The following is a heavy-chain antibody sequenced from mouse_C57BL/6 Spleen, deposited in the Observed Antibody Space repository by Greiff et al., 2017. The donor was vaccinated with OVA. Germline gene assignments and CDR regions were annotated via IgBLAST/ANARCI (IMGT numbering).Heavy chain of an antibody. Sequence: QVQLQQSGPELVKPGASVKISCKASGYAFSSSWMNWVKQRPGKGLEWIGRIYPGDGDTNYNGKFKGKATLTADKSSSTAYMQLSSLTSEDSAVYFCARGDYGSPFAYWGQGTLDTVSA. V-gene: IGHV1-82*01. D-gene: IGHD1-1*01. CDR2: IYPGDGDT. CDR3: ARGDYGSPFAY. J-gene: IGHJ3*01. CDR1: GYAFSSSW.